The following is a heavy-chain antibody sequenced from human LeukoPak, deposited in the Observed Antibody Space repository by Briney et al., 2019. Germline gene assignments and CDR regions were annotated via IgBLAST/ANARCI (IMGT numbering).Heavy chain of an antibody. D-gene: IGHD5-24*01. CDR2: ISYDGSNK. CDR1: GFTFSSYA. J-gene: IGHJ4*02. CDR3: ARAKMATIAAFDY. V-gene: IGHV3-30*01. Sequence: GGSLRLFCAASGFTFSSYAMHWVRQAPGKGREWGAVISYDGSNKYYADFVKGRFTISRDNSKSTLYLQMNSLRAEDTAVYYCARAKMATIAAFDYWGQGTLVTFSS.